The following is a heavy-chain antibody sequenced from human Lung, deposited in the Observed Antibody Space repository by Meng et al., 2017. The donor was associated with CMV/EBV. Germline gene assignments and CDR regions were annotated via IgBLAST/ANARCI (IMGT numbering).Heavy chain of an antibody. D-gene: IGHD5-12*01. J-gene: IGHJ2*01. Sequence: FKFSDHYMSWIRQTPGKGLEWLSYISGTSSTIYEASSVKGRFTVSRDNAKKSLYLQMNSLRAEDTAVYYCAGDLLGYSAYGVRYFDLWGRGTLVTVSS. V-gene: IGHV3-11*01. CDR3: AGDLLGYSAYGVRYFDL. CDR2: ISGTSSTI. CDR1: FKFSDHY.